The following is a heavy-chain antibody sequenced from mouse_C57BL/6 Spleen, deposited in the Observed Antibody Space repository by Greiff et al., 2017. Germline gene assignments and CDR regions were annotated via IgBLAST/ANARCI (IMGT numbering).Heavy chain of an antibody. J-gene: IGHJ2*01. CDR3: ARRTAQATCFDY. D-gene: IGHD3-2*02. Sequence: QVQLQQPGAELVMPGASVKLSCKASGYTFTSYWMHWVKQRPGQGLEWIGEIDPSYSYTNYNQKFKGKSTLTVDKSSSTANMQLSRLTSDDSAVYYCARRTAQATCFDYWGQGTTLTVSS. CDR1: GYTFTSYW. CDR2: IDPSYSYT. V-gene: IGHV1-69*01.